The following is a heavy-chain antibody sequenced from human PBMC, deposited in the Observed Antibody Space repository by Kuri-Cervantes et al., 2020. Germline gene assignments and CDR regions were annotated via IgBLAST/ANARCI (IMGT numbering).Heavy chain of an antibody. J-gene: IGHJ4*02. Sequence: GSLRLSCTVSGGSISSGDYYWSWIRQPPGKGLEWIGEINHSGSTNYNPSLKNRVTISVDTSKNQFSLKLSSVTAADTAVYYCARCSSGGSCYLDYWGQGTLVTVSS. CDR2: INHSGST. CDR3: ARCSSGGSCYLDY. V-gene: IGHV4-61*08. D-gene: IGHD2-15*01. CDR1: GGSISSGDYY.